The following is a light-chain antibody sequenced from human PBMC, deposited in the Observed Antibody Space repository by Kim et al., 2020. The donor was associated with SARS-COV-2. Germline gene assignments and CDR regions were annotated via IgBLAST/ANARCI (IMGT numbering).Light chain of an antibody. V-gene: IGKV1-16*02. CDR3: QQYKSYPYI. CDR1: QDIANS. J-gene: IGKJ2*01. Sequence: SASVGDRVTITCRASQDIANSLGWFQQKPGKAPKSLIYDASILQSGVPSKFSGSGFGTDFTLTISSLQPEDFATYYCQQYKSYPYIFGQGTKLEIK. CDR2: DAS.